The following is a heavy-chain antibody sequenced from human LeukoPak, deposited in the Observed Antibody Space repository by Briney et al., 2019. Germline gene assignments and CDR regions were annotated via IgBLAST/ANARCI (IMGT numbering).Heavy chain of an antibody. Sequence: SGTLSLTCAVSGGSISSSNWWSWVRQPPGKGLEWIGEIYHSGSTNYNPSLKSRVTKSVDKSKNQFSLKLRSVTAADTAVYYCARLQRITMNAFDIWGQGTMATVSS. D-gene: IGHD3-22*01. J-gene: IGHJ3*02. V-gene: IGHV4-4*02. CDR1: GGSISSSNW. CDR2: IYHSGST. CDR3: ARLQRITMNAFDI.